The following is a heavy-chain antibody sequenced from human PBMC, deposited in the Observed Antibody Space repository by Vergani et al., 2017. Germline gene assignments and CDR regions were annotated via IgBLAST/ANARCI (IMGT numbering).Heavy chain of an antibody. V-gene: IGHV4-38-2*01. CDR1: GYSISSGYY. CDR3: ARAYGSGSYYKYSHFDY. Sequence: QVQLQESGPGLVKPSETLYLTCAVSGYSISSGYYWGWIRQPPGKGLEWIGSIYHSGSTYYNPSLKSRVTISVDTYKNQFSLKLSSVTAADTAVYYCARAYGSGSYYKYSHFDYWGQGTLVTVSS. J-gene: IGHJ4*02. CDR2: IYHSGST. D-gene: IGHD3-10*01.